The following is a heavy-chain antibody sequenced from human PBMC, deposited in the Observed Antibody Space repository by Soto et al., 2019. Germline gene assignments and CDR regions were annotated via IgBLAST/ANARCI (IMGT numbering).Heavy chain of an antibody. V-gene: IGHV3-21*01. CDR2: ISDSGHYI. CDR1: EFTLSTYG. Sequence: VGSLRLSSAASEFTLSTYGVNWVRQAPGKGLEWLSSISDSGHYIYYADSVQGRFTVSRDNSKNVLFLQVNSLRSDNSTLYYCAMGTFSTGRCDRWGRGTVVTVSS. D-gene: IGHD3-16*01. CDR3: AMGTFSTGRCDR. J-gene: IGHJ5*02.